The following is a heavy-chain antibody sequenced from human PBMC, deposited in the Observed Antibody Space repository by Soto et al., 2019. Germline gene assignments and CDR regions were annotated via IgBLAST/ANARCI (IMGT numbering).Heavy chain of an antibody. CDR1: GFTFSSYG. D-gene: IGHD6-19*01. CDR3: ARDPLQDSSGWLGFDY. CDR2: IWYDGSNK. J-gene: IGHJ4*02. Sequence: GGSLRLSCAASGFTFSSYGMHWVRQAPGKGLEWVAVIWYDGSNKYYADSVKGRFTISRDNSKNTLYLQMNSLRAEDTAVYYCARDPLQDSSGWLGFDYWGQGTLVTVSS. V-gene: IGHV3-33*01.